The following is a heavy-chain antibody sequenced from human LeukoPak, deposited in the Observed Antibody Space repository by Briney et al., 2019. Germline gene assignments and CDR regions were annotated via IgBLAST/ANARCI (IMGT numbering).Heavy chain of an antibody. CDR2: IIPIFGTA. J-gene: IGHJ5*02. D-gene: IGHD1-26*01. Sequence: ASVKVSCKASGGTFSSYAISWVQQAPGQGLEWMGRIIPIFGTANYAQKFQGRVTITTDESTSTAYMELSSLRSEDTAVYYCARDLSGSYLYNWFDPWGQGTLVTVSS. V-gene: IGHV1-69*05. CDR1: GGTFSSYA. CDR3: ARDLSGSYLYNWFDP.